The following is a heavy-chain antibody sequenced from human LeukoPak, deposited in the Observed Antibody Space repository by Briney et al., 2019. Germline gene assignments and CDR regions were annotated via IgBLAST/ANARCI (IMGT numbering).Heavy chain of an antibody. CDR1: GFTFSSYG. V-gene: IGHV3-30*18. J-gene: IGHJ5*02. Sequence: GGSLRLSCAASGFTFSSYGMHWVRQAPSKGLEWVAVISYDGSNKYYADSVKGRFTISRDNSKNTLYLQMNSLRAEDTAVYYCAKDHRAARPYWDNWFDPWGQGTLVTVSS. CDR2: ISYDGSNK. CDR3: AKDHRAARPYWDNWFDP. D-gene: IGHD6-6*01.